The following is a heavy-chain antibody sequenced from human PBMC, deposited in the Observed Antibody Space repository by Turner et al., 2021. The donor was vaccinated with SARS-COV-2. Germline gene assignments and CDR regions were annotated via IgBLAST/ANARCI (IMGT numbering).Heavy chain of an antibody. CDR3: AREGSALDY. J-gene: IGHJ4*02. V-gene: IGHV1-69*04. Sequence: VQLVQSGAEVQKPGSSVKVSCKASGDTFRNYAINWVRQAPGQGLEWMGRIVPTFSRTNYAQDFQGRVTITADKSSNTLNMELSSLRSDDTAVYYCAREGSALDYWGQGTLVTVSS. CDR2: IVPTFSRT. CDR1: GDTFRNYA.